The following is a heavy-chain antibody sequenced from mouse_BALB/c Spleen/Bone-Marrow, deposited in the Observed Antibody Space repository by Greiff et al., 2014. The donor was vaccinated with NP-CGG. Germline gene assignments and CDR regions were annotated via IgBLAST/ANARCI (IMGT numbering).Heavy chain of an antibody. D-gene: IGHD3-2*01. CDR1: GYTFSSYW. CDR3: ARDSSDYLAWFAY. V-gene: IGHV1-9*01. CDR2: ILPGSDST. Sequence: VQLQQSGAELMKPGASVKISCKATGYTFSSYWIEWVKQRPGHGLEWIGEILPGSDSTNYNENFKSKATFAADTSSNTAYMQLNSLTSEDSAVYFCARDSSDYLAWFAYWGQGTLVTVSA. J-gene: IGHJ3*01.